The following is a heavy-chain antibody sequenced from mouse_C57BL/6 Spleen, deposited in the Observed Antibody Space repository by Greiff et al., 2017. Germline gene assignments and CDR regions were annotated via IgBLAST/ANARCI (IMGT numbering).Heavy chain of an antibody. D-gene: IGHD2-4*01. CDR2: IDPETGGT. CDR3: TIGGDYDGLFAY. Sequence: QVQLQQSGAELVRPGASVTLSCKASGYTFTDYEMHWVKQTPVHGLEWIGAIDPETGGTAYNQKFKGKAILTADKSSSTAYMELRSLTSEDSAVYYCTIGGDYDGLFAYWGQGTLVTLSA. J-gene: IGHJ3*01. CDR1: GYTFTDYE. V-gene: IGHV1-15*01.